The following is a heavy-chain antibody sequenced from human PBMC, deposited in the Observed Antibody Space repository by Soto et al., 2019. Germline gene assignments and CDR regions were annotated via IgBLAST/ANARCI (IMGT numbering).Heavy chain of an antibody. V-gene: IGHV4-59*01. J-gene: IGHJ4*02. CDR1: GGSISSYY. Sequence: SETLSLTCTVSGGSISSYYWSWIRQPPGKGLEWIGYIYYSASTNYTPSLKSRVTISVDTSKNQFSLKLSSVTAADTAVYYCARAHGAGSGFWENWGQGTLVTVSS. CDR3: ARAHGAGSGFWEN. CDR2: IYYSAST. D-gene: IGHD2-15*01.